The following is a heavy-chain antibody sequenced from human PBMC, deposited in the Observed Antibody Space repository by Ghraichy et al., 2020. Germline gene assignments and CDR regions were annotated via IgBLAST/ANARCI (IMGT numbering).Heavy chain of an antibody. V-gene: IGHV3-7*04. J-gene: IGHJ4*02. CDR1: GFTFNTYY. Sequence: GESLNISCAASGFTFNTYYMTWVRQAPGKGLEWVANIKQDGSGVDYVDSVKGRFTISRDNAKDSVYLQMSSLRAEDMAVYFCGRGGYIYGSNPVDYWGQGTQVTVSS. CDR3: GRGGYIYGSNPVDY. CDR2: IKQDGSGV. D-gene: IGHD5-18*01.